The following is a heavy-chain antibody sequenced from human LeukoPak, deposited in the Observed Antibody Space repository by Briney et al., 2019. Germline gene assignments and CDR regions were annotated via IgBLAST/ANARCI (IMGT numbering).Heavy chain of an antibody. J-gene: IGHJ4*02. CDR1: GYTXTGYY. CDR2: INPNSGGT. V-gene: IGHV1-2*02. D-gene: IGHD3-22*01. Sequence: ASVKVSCKASGYTXTGYYMHWVRQGPGQGLEWMGWINPNSGGTNYAQKFQGRVTMTRDTSISTAYMELSRLRSDDTAVYYCARNFYFDSSGYYHYWGQGTLVTVSS. CDR3: ARNFYFDSSGYYHY.